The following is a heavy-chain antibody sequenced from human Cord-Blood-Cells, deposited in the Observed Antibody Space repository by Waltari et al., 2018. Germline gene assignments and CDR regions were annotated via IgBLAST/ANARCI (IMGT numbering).Heavy chain of an antibody. J-gene: IGHJ3*02. CDR3: ARLGIYAFDI. Sequence: QVQLVQSGAEVKKPGAPVKVPCTASGYTFTSASMHWVRQAPGQGLEWMGIINPSGGSTSYAQKFQGRVTMTRDTSTSTVYMELSSLRSEDTAVYYCARLGIYAFDIWGQGTMVTVSS. CDR1: GYTFTSAS. D-gene: IGHD7-27*01. CDR2: INPSGGST. V-gene: IGHV1-46*01.